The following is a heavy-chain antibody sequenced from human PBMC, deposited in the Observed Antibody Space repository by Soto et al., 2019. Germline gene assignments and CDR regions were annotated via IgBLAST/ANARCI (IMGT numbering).Heavy chain of an antibody. D-gene: IGHD2-2*01. V-gene: IGHV3-49*05. CDR1: GFTFGDYA. J-gene: IGHJ6*02. CDR3: TRGSVPAAIADYYYGMDV. Sequence: EVQLVESGGGLVKPGRSLRLSCTASGFTFGDYAMSWFRQAPGKGLEWVGFIRSKAYGGTTEYAASVKGRFTISRDDSKSIAYLQMNSLKTEDTAVYYCTRGSVPAAIADYYYGMDVWGQGTTVTVSS. CDR2: IRSKAYGGTT.